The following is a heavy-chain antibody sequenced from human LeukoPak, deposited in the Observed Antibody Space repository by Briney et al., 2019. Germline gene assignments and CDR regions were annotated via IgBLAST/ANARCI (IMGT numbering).Heavy chain of an antibody. V-gene: IGHV3-74*01. CDR1: GFTFSSYW. CDR2: INSDRSDT. Sequence: GGSLRLSCAASGFTFSSYWMHWVRQVPGKGLVWVARINSDRSDTAYADSVKGRFTISRDNSKNTLYLQMNSLRSEDTAVYYCATKGYCSSTSCYYWFDPWGQGTLVTVSS. J-gene: IGHJ5*02. D-gene: IGHD2-2*01. CDR3: ATKGYCSSTSCYYWFDP.